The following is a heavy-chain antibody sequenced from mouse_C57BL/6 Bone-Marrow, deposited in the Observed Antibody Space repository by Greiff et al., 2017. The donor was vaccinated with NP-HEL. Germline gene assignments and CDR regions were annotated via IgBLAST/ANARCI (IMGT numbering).Heavy chain of an antibody. Sequence: EVKLMESGGGLVQPGGSLKLSCAASGFTFSDYYMYWVRQTPEKRLEWVAYISNGGGSAYYPDTVKGRFTISRDNAKNTLYLQMSRLKSEDTAMYYCARRYYGSSHYYAMDYWGQGTSVTVSS. J-gene: IGHJ4*01. D-gene: IGHD1-1*01. CDR3: ARRYYGSSHYYAMDY. CDR1: GFTFSDYY. CDR2: ISNGGGSA. V-gene: IGHV5-12*01.